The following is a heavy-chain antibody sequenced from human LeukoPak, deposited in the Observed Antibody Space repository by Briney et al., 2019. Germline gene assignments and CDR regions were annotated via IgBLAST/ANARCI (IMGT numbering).Heavy chain of an antibody. CDR3: ASNRVGVVIHYYFDY. Sequence: ASVKVSCKASGGTFSSYAISWVRQAPGQGLEWMGGIIPIFGTANYAQKFQGRVTITADESTSTAYMELSSLRSEDTAVYYCASNRVGVVIHYYFDYWGQGTLVTVSS. CDR2: IIPIFGTA. D-gene: IGHD3-3*01. J-gene: IGHJ4*02. V-gene: IGHV1-69*13. CDR1: GGTFSSYA.